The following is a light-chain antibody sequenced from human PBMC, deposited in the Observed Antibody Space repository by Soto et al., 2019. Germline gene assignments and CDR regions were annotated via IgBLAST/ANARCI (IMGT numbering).Light chain of an antibody. Sequence: EVVLTQSPATLSLSPGERATLSCRASESIDSFLAWYQHKPGQPPRLLIYDASNRAAGIPARFSGRGSGTDFTLTISSLEPEDFGLYYCQQRTNWLYSFGQGTKLEI. CDR2: DAS. CDR1: ESIDSF. J-gene: IGKJ2*03. CDR3: QQRTNWLYS. V-gene: IGKV3-11*01.